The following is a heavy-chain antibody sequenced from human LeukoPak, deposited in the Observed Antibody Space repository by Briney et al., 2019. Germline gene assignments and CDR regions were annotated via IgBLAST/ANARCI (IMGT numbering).Heavy chain of an antibody. CDR2: ISYDGRNK. CDR3: AKDHYYGSGSYYNRSYGMDV. Sequence: GRSLRLSCAASGFTFSSYGMHWVRQAPGKGLEWVAVISYDGRNKYYTDSVKGRFTISRDNSKNTLYLQMNSLRAEDTAVYYCAKDHYYGSGSYYNRSYGMDVWGQGTTVTVSS. J-gene: IGHJ6*02. V-gene: IGHV3-30*18. CDR1: GFTFSSYG. D-gene: IGHD3-10*01.